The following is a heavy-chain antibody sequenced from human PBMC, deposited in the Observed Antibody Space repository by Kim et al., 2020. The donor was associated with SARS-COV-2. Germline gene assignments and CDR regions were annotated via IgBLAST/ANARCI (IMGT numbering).Heavy chain of an antibody. CDR2: IYSGGST. CDR3: AREWLDIDATIWVNWFDP. CDR1: GFTVSSNY. J-gene: IGHJ5*02. Sequence: GGSLRLSCAASGFTVSSNYMSWVRQAPGKGLEWVSDIYSGGSTYYADSLKGRFTISRNNSKNTLYLQMNSLIAEDTAVFYCAREWLDIDATIWVNWFDP. V-gene: IGHV3-66*01. D-gene: IGHD5-12*01.